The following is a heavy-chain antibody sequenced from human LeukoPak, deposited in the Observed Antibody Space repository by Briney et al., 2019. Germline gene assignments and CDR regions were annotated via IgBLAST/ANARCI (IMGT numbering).Heavy chain of an antibody. CDR3: ARATGGAAAADFDP. D-gene: IGHD6-13*01. CDR1: GGSISSNNYY. V-gene: IGHV4-39*07. CDR2: IYYSGST. J-gene: IGHJ5*02. Sequence: PSETLSLTCTVSGGSISSNNYYWGWIRQPPGKGLEWIGSIYYSGSTYNNPSLKSRVTISVDTTKNQFSLKLSSVTAADTAVYYCARATGGAAAADFDPWGQGTLVTVSS.